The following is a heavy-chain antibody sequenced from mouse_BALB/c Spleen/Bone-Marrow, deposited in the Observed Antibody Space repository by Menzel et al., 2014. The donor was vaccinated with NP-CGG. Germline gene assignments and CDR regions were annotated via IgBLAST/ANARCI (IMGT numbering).Heavy chain of an antibody. V-gene: IGHV5-17*02. CDR1: GITFRNFG. Sequence: EVMLVESGVGLVQPGGSRKLSCAASGITFRNFGMHWVRQAPEKGLEWVAYISSGSSTIYYADTLKGRFTISRDNPKNTLFLQMTSLRSEDTAMYYCARIGRARGYAMDYWGQGTSVTVSS. CDR3: ARIGRARGYAMDY. D-gene: IGHD3-3*01. CDR2: ISSGSSTI. J-gene: IGHJ4*01.